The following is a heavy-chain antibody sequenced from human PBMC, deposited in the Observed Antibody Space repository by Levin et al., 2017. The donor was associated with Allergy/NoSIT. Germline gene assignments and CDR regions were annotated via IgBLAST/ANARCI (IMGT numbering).Heavy chain of an antibody. D-gene: IGHD6-6*01. CDR1: GFTFSSYS. CDR2: ISSSSSYI. CDR3: ARDPHVGPDSSSTFSVDY. V-gene: IGHV3-21*01. J-gene: IGHJ4*02. Sequence: GGSLRLSCAASGFTFSSYSMNWVRQAPGKGLEWVSFISSSSSYIYYADSVKGRSTISRDNAKNSLYLQMNSLRAEDTAVYYCARDPHVGPDSSSTFSVDYWGQGTLVTVSS.